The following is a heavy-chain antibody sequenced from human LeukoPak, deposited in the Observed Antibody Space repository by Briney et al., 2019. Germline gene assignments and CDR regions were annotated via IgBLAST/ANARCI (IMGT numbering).Heavy chain of an antibody. CDR2: IYYSGST. D-gene: IGHD4-11*01. CDR3: ARPPADYTAGDY. J-gene: IGHJ4*02. Sequence: PSETLSLTCTVSGGSISSSSYYWGWIRQPPGKGLEWIGSIYYSGSTYYNPSLKSRVTISVDTSKNQFSLKLSSVTAADTAVYYCARPPADYTAGDYWGQGTLVTVSS. V-gene: IGHV4-39*01. CDR1: GGSISSSSYY.